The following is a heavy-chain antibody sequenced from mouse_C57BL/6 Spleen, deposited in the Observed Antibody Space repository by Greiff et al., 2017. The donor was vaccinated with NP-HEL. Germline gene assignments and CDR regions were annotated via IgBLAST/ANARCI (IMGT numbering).Heavy chain of an antibody. CDR1: GFTFTDYY. CDR3: ARYTGREYYFDD. J-gene: IGHJ2*01. V-gene: IGHV7-3*01. CDR2: IRNKANGYTT. Sequence: EVKLVESGGGLVQPGGSLSLSCAASGFTFTDYYMSWVRQPPGKALEWLGFIRNKANGYTTEYSASVKDRFTISRDNSQSILYLQMNALRAEDSATYYWARYTGREYYFDDWGKGTTLTVSS.